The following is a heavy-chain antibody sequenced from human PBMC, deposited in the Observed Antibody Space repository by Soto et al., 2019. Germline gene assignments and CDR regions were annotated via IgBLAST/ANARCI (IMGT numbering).Heavy chain of an antibody. CDR3: ARDRRRITIFGAPVYGMDV. V-gene: IGHV1-46*01. J-gene: IGHJ6*02. CDR2: INPSGGST. D-gene: IGHD3-3*01. CDR1: GYTFTSYY. Sequence: GESLKVSWKASGYTFTSYYMHWVRQAPGQGLEWMGIINPSGGSTSYAQKFQGRVTMTRDTSTSTVYMELSSLRSEDTAVYYCARDRRRITIFGAPVYGMDVWGQGTTVTVSS.